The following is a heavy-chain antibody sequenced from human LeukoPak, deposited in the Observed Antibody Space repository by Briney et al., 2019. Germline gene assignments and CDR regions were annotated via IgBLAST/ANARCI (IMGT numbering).Heavy chain of an antibody. D-gene: IGHD3-3*01. J-gene: IGHJ6*03. CDR1: GFTFSSYS. CDR3: ARDYDFWSGYYYYYMDV. Sequence: GGSLRLSCAASGFTFSSYSMNWVRQAPGKGLEWVSPISSSSSYIYYADSVKGRFTISRDNAKNSLYLQMNSLRAEDTAVYYCARDYDFWSGYYYYYMDVWGKGTTVTVSS. V-gene: IGHV3-21*01. CDR2: ISSSSSYI.